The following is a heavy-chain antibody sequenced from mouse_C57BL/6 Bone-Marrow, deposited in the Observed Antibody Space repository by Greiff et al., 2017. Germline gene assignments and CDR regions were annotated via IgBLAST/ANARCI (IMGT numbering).Heavy chain of an antibody. D-gene: IGHD1-1*01. CDR3: ASNYGSSCAY. CDR2: ISYDGSN. V-gene: IGHV3-6*01. J-gene: IGHJ3*01. CDR1: GYSITSGYY. Sequence: EVKLQESGPGLVKPSQSLSLTCSVTGYSITSGYYWNWLRQFPGNKLEWMGYISYDGSNNYNPSLKNRISITRDTSKNQFFLKLNSVTTEDTATDYCASNYGSSCAYWGQGTLVTVSA.